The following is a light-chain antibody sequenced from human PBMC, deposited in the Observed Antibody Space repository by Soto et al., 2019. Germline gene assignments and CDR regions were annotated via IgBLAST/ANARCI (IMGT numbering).Light chain of an antibody. CDR2: WAS. Sequence: DIVMTQSPDSLAVSLGERATINCKSSQSVLYSSNNKNYLAWYQQKLVQPPRLLINWASTRESGVPDRFSGSGSGTDFTLTISSLQAEDVAVYYCQQYHSNPVTFGQGTKLEIK. CDR3: QQYHSNPVT. J-gene: IGKJ2*01. V-gene: IGKV4-1*01. CDR1: QSVLYSSNNKNY.